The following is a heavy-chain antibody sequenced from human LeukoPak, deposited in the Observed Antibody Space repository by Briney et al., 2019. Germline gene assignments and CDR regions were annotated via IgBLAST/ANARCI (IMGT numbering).Heavy chain of an antibody. Sequence: PGGSLRLSCAASEFTVSSNYMSWVRQAPGKGLEWVSVIYSRGDTYYADSVKGRFTISGDDSKNTLYLQMNSLRAEDTAMYYCARSNCNSCYLGVWYYFDYWGQGTLVSVSS. J-gene: IGHJ4*02. CDR2: IYSRGDT. D-gene: IGHD1/OR15-1a*01. CDR3: ARSNCNSCYLGVWYYFDY. CDR1: EFTVSSNY. V-gene: IGHV3-66*01.